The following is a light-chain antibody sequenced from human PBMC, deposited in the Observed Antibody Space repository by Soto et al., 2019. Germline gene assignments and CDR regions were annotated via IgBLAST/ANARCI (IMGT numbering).Light chain of an antibody. V-gene: IGLV2-8*01. CDR2: EVS. J-gene: IGLJ1*01. CDR1: SSDVGGYNY. Sequence: QAGLTQPPSASGSPGKSVTISCTGTSSDVGGYNYVSWYQQHPGKAPKLMIYEVSKRPSGVPDRFSGSKSGNTASLTVSGLQAEDEADYYCSSYGGSNNYVFGTGTRSPS. CDR3: SSYGGSNNYV.